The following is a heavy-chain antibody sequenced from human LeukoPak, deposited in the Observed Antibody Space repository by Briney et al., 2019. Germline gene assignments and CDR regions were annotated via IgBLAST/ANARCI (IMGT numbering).Heavy chain of an antibody. Sequence: GGSLRLSCAASGFIFSSYAMSWVRQAPGKGLEWVSTISGSGGSTYYADSVKGRFTISRDNSKNAVYLQMNSLRAEDTAVYYCARGSTVIYYFDYWGQGTLVTVSS. J-gene: IGHJ4*02. CDR3: ARGSTVIYYFDY. D-gene: IGHD4-11*01. CDR2: ISGSGGST. V-gene: IGHV3-23*01. CDR1: GFIFSSYA.